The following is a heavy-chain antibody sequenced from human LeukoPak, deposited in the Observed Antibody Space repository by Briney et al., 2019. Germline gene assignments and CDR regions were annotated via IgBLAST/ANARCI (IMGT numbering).Heavy chain of an antibody. J-gene: IGHJ4*02. V-gene: IGHV3-66*02. CDR2: VYSGGKT. Sequence: GGSLRLSCATSGFTVDDTYMSWVRQTPGKGLEWASVVYSGGKTFYADSVKGRFTISRDNSKNTVYLQMNTLRADDTAVYYRARQAAAGLDYWGQGTLVTVSS. CDR1: GFTVDDTY. CDR3: ARQAAAGLDY. D-gene: IGHD6-13*01.